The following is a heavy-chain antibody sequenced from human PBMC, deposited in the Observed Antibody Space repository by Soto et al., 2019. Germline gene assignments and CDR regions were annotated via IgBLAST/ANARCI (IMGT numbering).Heavy chain of an antibody. CDR3: ARPTYSDFWNGMDV. CDR1: GGSISSSSYF. D-gene: IGHD3-3*01. J-gene: IGHJ6*02. Sequence: SETLALTCTVSGGSISSSSYFWNWIRQPPGKGLEWIGSIDDSGSTYYNPSLKSRVSISVDTSKNKYSLKLTSVTAADTAVYYCARPTYSDFWNGMDVWGQGTTVTVSS. V-gene: IGHV4-39*01. CDR2: IDDSGST.